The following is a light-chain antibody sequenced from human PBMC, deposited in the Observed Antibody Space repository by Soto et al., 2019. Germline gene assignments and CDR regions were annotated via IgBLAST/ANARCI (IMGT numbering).Light chain of an antibody. V-gene: IGLV1-40*01. Sequence: QSVLTQPPSVSGAPGQRVTISCAGTSSNIGAGHDVHWYQQLPGTAPKLLIFGNIDRPSGVPDRFSGSRSGTSASLAITGLQAEDEADYYCQSYDSSLTVMFGGGTKLTVL. J-gene: IGLJ3*02. CDR1: SSNIGAGHD. CDR3: QSYDSSLTVM. CDR2: GNI.